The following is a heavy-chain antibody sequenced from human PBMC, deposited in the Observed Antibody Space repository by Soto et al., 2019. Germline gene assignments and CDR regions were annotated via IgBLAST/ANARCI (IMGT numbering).Heavy chain of an antibody. Sequence: QVQLVESGGGVVQPGRSLRLSCAASGFTFIYYGMHWVRQAPGKGLEWVAVIWFDGSNQYYVDSVKGRFTISRDNSKSTLYLQMNSLRDEDTAVYYCARDYGKYYYGSGSYFPKYGMDVWGQGTTVTVSS. J-gene: IGHJ6*02. CDR2: IWFDGSNQ. CDR3: ARDYGKYYYGSGSYFPKYGMDV. D-gene: IGHD3-10*01. V-gene: IGHV3-33*01. CDR1: GFTFIYYG.